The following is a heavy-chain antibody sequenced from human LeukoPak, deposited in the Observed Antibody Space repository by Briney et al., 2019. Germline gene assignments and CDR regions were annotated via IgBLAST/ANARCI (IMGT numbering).Heavy chain of an antibody. D-gene: IGHD6-19*01. CDR2: INHSGST. CDR3: ARGLSSGWRNFDY. J-gene: IGHJ4*02. CDR1: GGSFSGYY. V-gene: IGHV4-34*01. Sequence: SETLSLTCAVYGGSFSGYYWSWIRQPPGKGLEWIGEINHSGSTNYNPSLKSRVTISVDTSKNQFSLKLSPVTAADTAVYYCARGLSSGWRNFDYWGQGTLVTVSS.